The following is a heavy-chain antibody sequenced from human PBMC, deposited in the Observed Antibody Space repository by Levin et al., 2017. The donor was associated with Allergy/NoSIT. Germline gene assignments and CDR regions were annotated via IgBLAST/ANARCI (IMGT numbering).Heavy chain of an antibody. J-gene: IGHJ4*02. Sequence: GGSLRLSCTASGFSFDDYAMHWVRQAPGKGLEWVSGICWDSVNIGYADPVKGRFTISRDNGKKSLYLEMNSLRTEDTALYFCAKGKFEDSSLYYFNFWGQGTLVTVSS. CDR1: GFSFDDYA. CDR2: ICWDSVNI. D-gene: IGHD3-10*01. V-gene: IGHV3-9*01. CDR3: AKGKFEDSSLYYFNF.